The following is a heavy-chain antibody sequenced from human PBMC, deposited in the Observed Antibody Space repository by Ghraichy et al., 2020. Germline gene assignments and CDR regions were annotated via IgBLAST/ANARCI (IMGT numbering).Heavy chain of an antibody. V-gene: IGHV4-59*08. CDR3: ARHSTLRPPYSSGWYFDS. CDR2: IYYSGST. CDR1: GGSISNNY. Sequence: ESLNISCTVSGGSISNNYWSWVRQPPGRGPEWVAYIYYSGSTKTNPALKSRVTISVDTSKNQFSLNLSSVTVADTAVYYCARHSTLRPPYSSGWYFDSWGQGTLVTVSS. J-gene: IGHJ4*02. D-gene: IGHD6-19*01.